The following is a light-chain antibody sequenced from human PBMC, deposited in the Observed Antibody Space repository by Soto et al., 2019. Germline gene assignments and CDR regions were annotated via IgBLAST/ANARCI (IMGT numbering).Light chain of an antibody. CDR1: QSVSSSY. CDR3: QQCGSSAF. CDR2: GAS. J-gene: IGKJ4*01. Sequence: EIVLTQSPGTLSLSPGERATLSCRASQSVSSSYLAWYQQKPGQAPRLLIYGASSRATGIPDRFSGSGSGTDFTLTISRLEPEDFAVYYCQQCGSSAFFGGGTKVEIK. V-gene: IGKV3-20*01.